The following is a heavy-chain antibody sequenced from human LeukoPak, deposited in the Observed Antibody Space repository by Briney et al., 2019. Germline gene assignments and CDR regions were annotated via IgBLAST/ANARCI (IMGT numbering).Heavy chain of an antibody. D-gene: IGHD6-13*01. J-gene: IGHJ1*01. V-gene: IGHV3-48*02. Sequence: GGSLRLSCAASGFTFSSYSMNWLRQAPGKGLEGVSYISSSSSTIYYADSVKGRFTISRDNAKNSLYLQMNSLRDEDTAVYYCARAAPYSSSFKYFQHWGQGTLVTVSS. CDR1: GFTFSSYS. CDR2: ISSSSSTI. CDR3: ARAAPYSSSFKYFQH.